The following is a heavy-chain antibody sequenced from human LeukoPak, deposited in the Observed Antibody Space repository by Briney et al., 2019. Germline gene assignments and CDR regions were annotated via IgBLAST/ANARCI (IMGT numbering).Heavy chain of an antibody. Sequence: SQTLSLTCTVSGGSISSGGYYWSWIRQPPGKGLEWIGSIYYGVSTYYNASLRSRVTTSVDTSKNQFSLKLSSVTAADTAVYYCAKSTYYYDTFVNAFDLWGQGTVVTVSS. V-gene: IGHV4-39*07. CDR1: GGSISSGGYY. CDR2: IYYGVST. J-gene: IGHJ3*01. D-gene: IGHD3-22*01. CDR3: AKSTYYYDTFVNAFDL.